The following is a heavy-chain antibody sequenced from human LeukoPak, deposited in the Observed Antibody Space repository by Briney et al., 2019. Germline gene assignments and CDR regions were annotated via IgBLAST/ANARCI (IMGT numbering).Heavy chain of an antibody. CDR1: GGSISSSSYY. Sequence: SETLSLTCTVSGGSISSSSYYWGWIRRPPGKGLEWIGSIYYSGSTYYNPSLKSRVTISVDTSKNQFSLKLSSVTAADTAVYYCARRRSSGYPFDYWGQGTLVTVSS. CDR2: IYYSGST. D-gene: IGHD3-22*01. V-gene: IGHV4-39*01. J-gene: IGHJ4*02. CDR3: ARRRSSGYPFDY.